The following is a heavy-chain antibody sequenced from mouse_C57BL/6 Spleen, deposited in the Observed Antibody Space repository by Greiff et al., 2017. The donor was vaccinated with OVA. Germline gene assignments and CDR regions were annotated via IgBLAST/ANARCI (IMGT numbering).Heavy chain of an antibody. V-gene: IGHV1-52*01. Sequence: VQLQQPGAEQVRPGSSVKLSCKASGYTFTSYWMHWVKQRPIQGLEWIGNIDPSDSETHYNQKFKDKATLTVDKSSSTAYMQLSSLTSEDSAVYYCARKRTAQAYFDYWGQGTTLTVSS. CDR2: IDPSDSET. D-gene: IGHD3-2*02. CDR1: GYTFTSYW. CDR3: ARKRTAQAYFDY. J-gene: IGHJ2*01.